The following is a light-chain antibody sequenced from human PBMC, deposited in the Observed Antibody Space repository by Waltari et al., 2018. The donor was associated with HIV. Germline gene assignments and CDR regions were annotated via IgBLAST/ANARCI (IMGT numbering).Light chain of an antibody. CDR1: SSNIGAGYD. V-gene: IGLV1-40*01. CDR2: GNY. Sequence: QSVLTQPPSVSGDPGQRVTISCTGSSSNIGAGYDIHWYQQLPGTAPKLLIYGNYNRPSGVPDRFSGSKSGTSASLAITGLQAEDEADYYCQSYDSSLSGWVFGGGTKLTVL. J-gene: IGLJ3*02. CDR3: QSYDSSLSGWV.